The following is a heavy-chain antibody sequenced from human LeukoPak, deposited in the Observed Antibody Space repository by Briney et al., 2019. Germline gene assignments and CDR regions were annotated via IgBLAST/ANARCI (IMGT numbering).Heavy chain of an antibody. CDR2: IESSDSYT. J-gene: IGHJ5*02. Sequence: GESLRISCKGSGYSFTNYWISWVRQMPGKGLEWMGTIESSDSYTNYSPSFQGHVTISADKSISTAYLQWSSLKASDTAMYYCARGGKSAYGWFDPWGQGALVTVSS. D-gene: IGHD5-12*01. CDR1: GYSFTNYW. CDR3: ARGGKSAYGWFDP. V-gene: IGHV5-10-1*01.